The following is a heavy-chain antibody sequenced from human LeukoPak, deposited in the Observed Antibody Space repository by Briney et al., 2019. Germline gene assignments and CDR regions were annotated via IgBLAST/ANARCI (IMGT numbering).Heavy chain of an antibody. CDR1: GCTFTGYY. D-gene: IGHD1-26*01. CDR3: ARELSGYFDY. J-gene: IGHJ4*02. CDR2: INPNSGGT. V-gene: IGHV1-2*06. Sequence: ASVKVSCKASGCTFTGYYTHWVRQAPGQGLEWMGRINPNSGGTNYAQKFQGRVTMTRDTSISTAYMELSRLGSDDTAVYYCARELSGYFDYWGQGTLVTVSS.